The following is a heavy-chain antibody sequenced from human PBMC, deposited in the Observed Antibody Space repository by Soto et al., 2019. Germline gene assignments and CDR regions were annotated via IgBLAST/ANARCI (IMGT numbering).Heavy chain of an antibody. CDR2: IYPGDSDT. Sequence: GESLKISCQGSGYSFASYWIGWVRQMPGKDLEWMGIIYPGDSDTRYSPSFQGQATISADESLRTAYLQWTSLKASDTALYYCARTRSFTLGFYYDGMDVWGQGTTVTVSS. V-gene: IGHV5-51*01. J-gene: IGHJ6*02. D-gene: IGHD6-6*01. CDR1: GYSFASYW. CDR3: ARTRSFTLGFYYDGMDV.